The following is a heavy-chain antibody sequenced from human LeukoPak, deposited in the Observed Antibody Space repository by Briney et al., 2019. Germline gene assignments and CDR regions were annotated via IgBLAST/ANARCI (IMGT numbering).Heavy chain of an antibody. D-gene: IGHD3-3*01. J-gene: IGHJ6*03. CDR1: GGSISSYY. CDR3: ARGRSIRFLEWLLSRRQHYMDV. CDR2: IYYTGST. Sequence: PSETLSLTCTVSGGSISSYYWTWIRQPPAQGPDYIGYIYYTGSTNYNPSLKSRVTISLDTSKNQFSLKLSSVTAADTAVYYCARGRSIRFLEWLLSRRQHYMDVWGKGTTVTVSS. V-gene: IGHV4-59*01.